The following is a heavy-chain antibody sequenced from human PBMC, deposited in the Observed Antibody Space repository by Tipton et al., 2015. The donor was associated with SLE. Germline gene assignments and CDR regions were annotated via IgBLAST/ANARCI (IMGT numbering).Heavy chain of an antibody. D-gene: IGHD4/OR15-4a*01. V-gene: IGHV4-38-2*01. CDR1: GFYVSDGFY. CDR3: ARQSVHGASYFYFMDV. Sequence: TLSLTCAVSGFYVSDGFYWCWIRQPPGKGLEWIASIYHSGLTYSNTSFKSRIAVSVDTSKNHYSLRLSSVTAADTALYYCARQSVHGASYFYFMDVCGKGTTVSVSS. J-gene: IGHJ6*03. CDR2: IYHSGLT.